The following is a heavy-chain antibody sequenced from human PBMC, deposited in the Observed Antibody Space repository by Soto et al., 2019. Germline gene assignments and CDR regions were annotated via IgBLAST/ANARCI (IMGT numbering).Heavy chain of an antibody. V-gene: IGHV3-33*03. Sequence: QVQLVESGGGLVQPGRSLRLSCVVSGFTFSNYGMHWVRQAPGKGLEWVADIWYDGSGQRYAGSEQGRFTISRDNSKNTLYLQINSLRVEDTAVYYCAKDEVPRKYYGHSLDVWGQGTTVTVSS. J-gene: IGHJ6*02. CDR1: GFTFSNYG. CDR3: AKDEVPRKYYGHSLDV. CDR2: IWYDGSGQ. D-gene: IGHD4-17*01.